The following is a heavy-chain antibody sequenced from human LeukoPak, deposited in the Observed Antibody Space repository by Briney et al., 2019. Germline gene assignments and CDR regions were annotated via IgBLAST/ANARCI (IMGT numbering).Heavy chain of an antibody. V-gene: IGHV3-33*08. J-gene: IGHJ4*02. CDR1: EFTFSTYA. Sequence: GGSLRLSCAASEFTFSTYAMQWVRQAPGKGLEWVAVIWYDGSNKYYADSVKGRFTISRDNSKNTLYLQMNSLRVEDTAVYYCARGDPTVTTKQNFDYWGQGTLVTVSS. CDR3: ARGDPTVTTKQNFDY. CDR2: IWYDGSNK. D-gene: IGHD4-17*01.